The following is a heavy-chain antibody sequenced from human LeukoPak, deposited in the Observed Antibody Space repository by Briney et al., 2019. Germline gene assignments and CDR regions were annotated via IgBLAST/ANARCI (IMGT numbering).Heavy chain of an antibody. CDR3: ASNSGWGDYFDY. J-gene: IGHJ4*02. CDR2: IYYSGST. D-gene: IGHD6-19*01. Sequence: SETLSLTCTVSGGSISSYYWSWIRQPPGKGLEWIGYIYYSGSTNYNPSLKSRVTISVDTSKNQFSLKLSSVTAADTAVYYWASNSGWGDYFDYWGQGTLVTVSS. V-gene: IGHV4-59*08. CDR1: GGSISSYY.